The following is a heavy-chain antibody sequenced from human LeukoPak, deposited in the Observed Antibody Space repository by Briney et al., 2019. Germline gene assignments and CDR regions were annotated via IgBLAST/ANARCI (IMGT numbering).Heavy chain of an antibody. CDR3: AKEVSTVTTDYIDY. CDR1: GFTVSSNY. Sequence: GGSLRLSCAASGFTVSSNYMSWVRQAPGKGLEWVSVIYSCGSTYYADSVKGRFTISRDNSKNTLYLQMNSLRAEDTAVYYCAKEVSTVTTDYIDYWGQGTLVTVSS. V-gene: IGHV3-66*01. CDR2: IYSCGST. D-gene: IGHD4-17*01. J-gene: IGHJ4*02.